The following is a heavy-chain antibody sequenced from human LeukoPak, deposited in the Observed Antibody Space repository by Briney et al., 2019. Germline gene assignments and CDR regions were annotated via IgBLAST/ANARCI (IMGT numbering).Heavy chain of an antibody. Sequence: GGSLRLSCSASGFTFAEYSMHWVRQAPGKGLEWVSVINRNGGAIQYTDSVKGRFIISRDNSKNSLYLQMNSLRTEDTALYYCTKEHSSGWPTIDCWGQGTLVTVSS. V-gene: IGHV3-43*01. CDR1: GFTFAEYS. J-gene: IGHJ4*02. CDR3: TKEHSSGWPTIDC. D-gene: IGHD6-19*01. CDR2: INRNGGAI.